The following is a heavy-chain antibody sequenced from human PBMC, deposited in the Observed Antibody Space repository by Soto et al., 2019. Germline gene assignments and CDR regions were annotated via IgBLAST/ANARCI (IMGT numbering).Heavy chain of an antibody. D-gene: IGHD3-3*02. CDR2: IRSKAYGGTT. CDR3: TREMDPFISNYYYGMDV. CDR1: GFTFGDYA. V-gene: IGHV3-49*04. Sequence: GGSLRLSCTASGFTFGDYAMSWVRQAPGKGLEWVGFIRSKAYGGTTEYAASVKGRFTISRDDSKSIAYLQMNSLKTEDTAVYYCTREMDPFISNYYYGMDVWGQGNTV. J-gene: IGHJ6*02.